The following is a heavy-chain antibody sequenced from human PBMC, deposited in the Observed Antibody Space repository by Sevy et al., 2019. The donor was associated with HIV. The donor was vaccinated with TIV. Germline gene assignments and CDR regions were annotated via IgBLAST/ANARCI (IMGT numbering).Heavy chain of an antibody. D-gene: IGHD3-22*01. CDR2: IIPIFDTA. CDR3: AREDYYDSSGSHYYYGMDV. Sequence: ASVKVSCKASGGTFSSYAISWVRQAPGQGLEWMGGIIPIFDTANYAQKFQGRVTITADESTSTAYTELSSLRSEDTAVYYCAREDYYDSSGSHYYYGMDVWGQGTTVTVSS. CDR1: GGTFSSYA. V-gene: IGHV1-69*13. J-gene: IGHJ6*02.